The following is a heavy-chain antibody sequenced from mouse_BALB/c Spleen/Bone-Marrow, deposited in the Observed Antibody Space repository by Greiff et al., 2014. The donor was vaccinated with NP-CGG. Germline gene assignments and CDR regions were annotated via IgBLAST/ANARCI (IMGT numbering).Heavy chain of an antibody. D-gene: IGHD1-1*01. Sequence: LKLSCAASGFAFSSYDMSWVRQTPEKRLEWVAYISSGGGSTYYSDTVKGRFTISRDNAKNTLYLEMSSLKSEDTAMYYCARHIIRGFAYWGQGTLVTVSA. J-gene: IGHJ3*01. CDR2: ISSGGGST. CDR1: GFAFSSYD. V-gene: IGHV5-12-1*01. CDR3: ARHIIRGFAY.